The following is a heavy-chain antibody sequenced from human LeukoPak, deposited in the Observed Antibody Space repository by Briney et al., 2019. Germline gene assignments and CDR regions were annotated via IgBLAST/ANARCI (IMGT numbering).Heavy chain of an antibody. J-gene: IGHJ3*02. V-gene: IGHV4-59*01. CDR2: IYYSGST. Sequence: SETLSLTCTVSGGSISSYYWSWIRQPPGKGLEWIGYIYYSGSTNYNPSLKSRVTISVDTSKNQFSLKLSSVTAADTAVYYYARDDSSSDHDAFDIWGQGTMVTVSS. CDR1: GGSISSYY. D-gene: IGHD6-19*01. CDR3: ARDDSSSDHDAFDI.